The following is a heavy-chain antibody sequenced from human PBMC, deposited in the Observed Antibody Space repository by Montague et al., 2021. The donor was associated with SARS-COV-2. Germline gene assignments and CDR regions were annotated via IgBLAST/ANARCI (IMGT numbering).Heavy chain of an antibody. CDR2: IYWDGDQ. J-gene: IGHJ3*01. CDR3: ARRYDFYRAEAFGV. D-gene: IGHD3-3*01. CDR1: GFSFNTDGVG. Sequence: PALVKPTQTLTLTCVFSGFSFNTDGVGVAWIRRPPGKALEWLALIYWDGDQRYSPSLKTRLTITKDTSKNRVVLTMTDLDPVDTATYYCARRYDFYRAEAFGVWGQGTMLTVSS. V-gene: IGHV2-5*02.